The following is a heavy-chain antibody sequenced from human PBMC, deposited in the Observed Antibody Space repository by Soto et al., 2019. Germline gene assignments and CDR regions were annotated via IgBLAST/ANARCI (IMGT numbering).Heavy chain of an antibody. CDR1: GFTVRSNY. J-gene: IGHJ5*02. Sequence: GGSLRLSCSTSGFTVRSNYMTWVRQAPGKGLEWVSVIYSGGSTYYADSVKGRFTISRDNAKNSLYLQMNSLRDEDTAVYYCGRTLGHSGGWYELNCFAPWGKGTLVTVS. CDR2: IYSGGST. D-gene: IGHD6-19*01. CDR3: GRTLGHSGGWYELNCFAP. V-gene: IGHV3-66*01.